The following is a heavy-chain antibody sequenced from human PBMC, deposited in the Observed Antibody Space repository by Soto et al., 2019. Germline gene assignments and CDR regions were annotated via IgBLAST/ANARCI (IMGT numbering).Heavy chain of an antibody. CDR2: VYHSGTT. CDR1: GGSTSSSSYY. J-gene: IGHJ6*02. Sequence: QVQLQESGPRLEKPSETLSLTCSVSGGSTSSSSYYWGWIRQPPGKGLEWIGSVYHSGTTFYNPSLKSRVTISLDTSKDQFSLNLRSVTAADTAVYYCARHWFCNGGDCHYYGMDVWGQGTTVTVSS. D-gene: IGHD2-21*02. CDR3: ARHWFCNGGDCHYYGMDV. V-gene: IGHV4-39*01.